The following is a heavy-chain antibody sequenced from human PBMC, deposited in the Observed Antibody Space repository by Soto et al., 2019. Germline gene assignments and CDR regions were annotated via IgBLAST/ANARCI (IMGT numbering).Heavy chain of an antibody. CDR3: ARNGYCSRDACSYGVDV. D-gene: IGHD2-15*01. V-gene: IGHV3-11*01. CDR1: GFSFSDYY. J-gene: IGHJ6*02. Sequence: GGSLRLSCAASGFSFSDYYMSWTRQAPGKGLEWVSYISSSGSTIYYADSVKGRFTVSRDNAKDSLWLQVNSLRAEDTAVYYCARNGYCSRDACSYGVDVWGQGTTVTVSS. CDR2: ISSSGSTI.